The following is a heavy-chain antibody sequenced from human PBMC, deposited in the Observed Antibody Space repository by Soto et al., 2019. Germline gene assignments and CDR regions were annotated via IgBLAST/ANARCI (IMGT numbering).Heavy chain of an antibody. CDR1: GGSISSYY. V-gene: IGHV4-59*01. Sequence: KPSETLSLTCTVSGGSISSYYWSWIRQPPGKGLEWIGYIYYSGSTNYNPSLKSRVTISVDTSKNQFSLKLSSVTAADTAVYYCARANSSGWYPPRYYYYGMDVWGQGTTVTVSS. J-gene: IGHJ6*02. CDR2: IYYSGST. D-gene: IGHD6-19*01. CDR3: ARANSSGWYPPRYYYYGMDV.